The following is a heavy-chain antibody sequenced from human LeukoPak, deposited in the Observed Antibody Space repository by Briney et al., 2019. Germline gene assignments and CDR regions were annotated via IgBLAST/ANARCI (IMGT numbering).Heavy chain of an antibody. D-gene: IGHD1-20*01. Sequence: GGSPRLSCAASGFTFSNYMMHWVRQAPGKGLVWVSRIKSDGITITYADSVKGRFTISRDNAKNTLYLQMNSLRAEDTAVYYCLRDLNWSLDQWGQGTLVTVSS. CDR2: IKSDGITI. CDR3: LRDLNWSLDQ. CDR1: GFTFSNYM. V-gene: IGHV3-74*01. J-gene: IGHJ4*02.